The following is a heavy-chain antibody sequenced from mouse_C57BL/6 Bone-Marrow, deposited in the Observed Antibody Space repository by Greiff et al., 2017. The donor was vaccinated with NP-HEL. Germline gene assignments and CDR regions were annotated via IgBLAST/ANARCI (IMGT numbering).Heavy chain of an antibody. Sequence: QVQLQQSGAELVKPGASVKISCKASGYAFSSYWMNWVKQRPGKGLEWIGQIYPGDGDTNYNGKVKGKATLTADKSSSTAYMQLSSLTSEDSAVYFCAPLTTVPWFAYWGQGTLVTVSA. D-gene: IGHD1-1*01. CDR2: IYPGDGDT. V-gene: IGHV1-80*01. CDR1: GYAFSSYW. CDR3: APLTTVPWFAY. J-gene: IGHJ3*01.